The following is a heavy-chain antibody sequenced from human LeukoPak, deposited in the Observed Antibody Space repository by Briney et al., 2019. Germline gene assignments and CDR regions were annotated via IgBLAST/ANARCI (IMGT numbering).Heavy chain of an antibody. CDR3: ARARPRRYCSGGSCYYFLLYYFDY. D-gene: IGHD2-15*01. J-gene: IGHJ4*02. CDR2: INHSGST. V-gene: IGHV4-34*01. Sequence: SETLSLTCAVYGGSFSGYYWSWIRQPPGKGLEWIGEINHSGSTYYNPSLKSRVTISVDTSKNQFSLKLSSVTAADTAVYYCARARPRRYCSGGSCYYFLLYYFDYWGQGTLVTVSS. CDR1: GGSFSGYY.